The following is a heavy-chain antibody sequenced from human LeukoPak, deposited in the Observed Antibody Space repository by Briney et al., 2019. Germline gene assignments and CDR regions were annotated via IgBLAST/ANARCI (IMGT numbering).Heavy chain of an antibody. V-gene: IGHV3-7*01. CDR3: ARDSPLGQAIWSGYPLDY. D-gene: IGHD3-3*01. Sequence: PGGSLRLSCAASGFTFSSYWMSWVRQAPGKGLEWVANIKQDGSEKYYVDSVKGRFTISRDNAKNSLYLQMNSLRAEDTAVYYCARDSPLGQAIWSGYPLDYWGQGTLVTVSS. CDR1: GFTFSSYW. J-gene: IGHJ4*02. CDR2: IKQDGSEK.